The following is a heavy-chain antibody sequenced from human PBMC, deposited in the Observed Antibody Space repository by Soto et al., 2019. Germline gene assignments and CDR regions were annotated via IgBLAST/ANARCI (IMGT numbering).Heavy chain of an antibody. D-gene: IGHD3-10*01. V-gene: IGHV3-30*18. J-gene: IGHJ6*02. Sequence: PGGSLRLSCEASGFTFSKYGMQWVRQAPGKGLWCVAVISYDGYLKYYVDSVKGRFTVARDNSKNTLFLEMNSLRVEDTAVYFCAKDFKVSGSHYGTLNYYYGMDVWGQGTTVTVYS. CDR1: GFTFSKYG. CDR2: ISYDGYLK. CDR3: AKDFKVSGSHYGTLNYYYGMDV.